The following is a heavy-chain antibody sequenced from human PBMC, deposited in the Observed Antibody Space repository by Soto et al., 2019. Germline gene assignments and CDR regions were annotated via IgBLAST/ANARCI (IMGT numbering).Heavy chain of an antibody. V-gene: IGHV3-23*01. D-gene: IGHD4-4*01. CDR1: GFSFSNYA. J-gene: IGHJ4*02. CDR3: AKDLIDYSNSYFDY. CDR2: ITSVGYT. Sequence: GGSLRLSCATSGFSFSNYAMSWVRQAPGKGLEWVAAITSVGYTYYVDSLKGRFTISRDNSKDTLYLQMNSLRAEDTAVYYCAKDLIDYSNSYFDYWGQGTLVTVSS.